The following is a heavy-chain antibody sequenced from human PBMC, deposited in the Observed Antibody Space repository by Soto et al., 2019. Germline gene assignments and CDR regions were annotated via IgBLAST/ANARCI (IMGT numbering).Heavy chain of an antibody. V-gene: IGHV3-9*01. J-gene: IGHJ6*02. CDR3: AKDGFAFSYDYGLDV. Sequence: EEQLVESGGTLVQPGRSLRLSCAASGFTFDDYAMHWVRQAPGKGLEWVSGINWNSGNIGYADSVKGRFTISRDNAKNSLYLQMDSLRAEDTALYYCAKDGFAFSYDYGLDVWGQGTSVTVSS. CDR1: GFTFDDYA. CDR2: INWNSGNI. D-gene: IGHD3-10*01.